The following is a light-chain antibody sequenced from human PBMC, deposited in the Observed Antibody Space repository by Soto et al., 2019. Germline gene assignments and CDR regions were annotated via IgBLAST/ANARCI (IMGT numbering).Light chain of an antibody. Sequence: EIVLTQSPATLSLSPGERATLSCRASQSVSSYLAWYQQKPGQAPRLLIYNASNRATGIPARFSGSGSGTDFTLTTCSLEPEDFAVYYCQQRSNWPITFGQGTRLEIK. CDR1: QSVSSY. V-gene: IGKV3-11*01. CDR3: QQRSNWPIT. J-gene: IGKJ5*01. CDR2: NAS.